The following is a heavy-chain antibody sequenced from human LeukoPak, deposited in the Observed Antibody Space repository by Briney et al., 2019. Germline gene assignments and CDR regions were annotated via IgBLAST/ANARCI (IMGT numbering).Heavy chain of an antibody. V-gene: IGHV1-2*02. CDR2: INPNSGGT. CDR3: ARGCLSTSCYKRWFDP. J-gene: IGHJ5*02. D-gene: IGHD2-2*02. CDR1: GYTFTGYY. Sequence: ASVEVSCKASGYTFTGYYMHWVRQAPGQGLEWMGWINPNSGGTNYAQKFQGRVTMTRDTSISTAYMELSRLRSDDTAVYYCARGCLSTSCYKRWFDPWGQGTLVTVSS.